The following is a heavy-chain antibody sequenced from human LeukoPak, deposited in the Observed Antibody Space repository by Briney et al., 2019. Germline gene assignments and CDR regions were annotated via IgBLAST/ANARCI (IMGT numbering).Heavy chain of an antibody. CDR1: GYKFTDYW. V-gene: IGHV5-51*01. D-gene: IGHD3-10*01. J-gene: IGHJ3*01. CDR3: AKRRSIYGNDAFDA. CDR2: VY. Sequence: GESLKISCLASGYKFTDYWIGWVRQMPGKGLEWMGIVYSPSFQGQVTISVDKSITAAYLQWSSLKASDTAMYYCAKRRSIYGNDAFDAWGQGTMVTVSS.